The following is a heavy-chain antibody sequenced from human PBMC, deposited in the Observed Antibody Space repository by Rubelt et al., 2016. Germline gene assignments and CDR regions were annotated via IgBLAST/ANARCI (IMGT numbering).Heavy chain of an antibody. V-gene: IGHV3-30*03. CDR3: ARHRGQFWSGYSYYYYYMDV. J-gene: IGHJ6*03. D-gene: IGHD3-3*01. CDR2: ILDRGSNK. Sequence: ILDRGSNKYYADSVKGRFTISRDNSKNTLYLQMNSLRAEVTAVYYCARHRGQFWSGYSYYYYYMDVWGKGTTVTVSS.